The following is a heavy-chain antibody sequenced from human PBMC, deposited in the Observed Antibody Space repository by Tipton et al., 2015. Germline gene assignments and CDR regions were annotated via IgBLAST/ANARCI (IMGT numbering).Heavy chain of an antibody. J-gene: IGHJ6*02. V-gene: IGHV4-38-2*02. Sequence: TLSLTCTVSGGSFSDYYWSWIRQSPGEGLEWIGSISHSGNTYYNPSLKTRVTISIDTSKNQFSLKLRSVTAADTAVYYCARKRLWSSGWWHGTNELDYYHGMDVWGQGTTVTVSS. D-gene: IGHD6-19*01. CDR2: ISHSGNT. CDR3: ARKRLWSSGWWHGTNELDYYHGMDV. CDR1: GGSFSDYY.